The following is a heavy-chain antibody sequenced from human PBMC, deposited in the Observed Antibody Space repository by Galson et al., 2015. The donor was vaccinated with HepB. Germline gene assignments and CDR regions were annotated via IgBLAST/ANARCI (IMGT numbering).Heavy chain of an antibody. D-gene: IGHD3-10*01. Sequence: VRQAPGKGLEWVAVIWYDGSNKYYADSVKGRFTISRDNSKNTLYLQMNSLRAEDTAVYYCARGSRGWIWFGEFLFDYWGQGTLVTVSS. V-gene: IGHV3-33*01. J-gene: IGHJ4*02. CDR2: IWYDGSNK. CDR3: ARGSRGWIWFGEFLFDY.